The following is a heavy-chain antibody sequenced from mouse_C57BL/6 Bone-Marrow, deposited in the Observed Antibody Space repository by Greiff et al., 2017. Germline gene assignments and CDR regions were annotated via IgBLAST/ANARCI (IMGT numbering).Heavy chain of an antibody. Sequence: VQLQQSGPGLVKPSQSLSLTCSVTGYSITSGYYWNWIRQFPGNKLEWMGYISYDGSNNYNPSLKNRISITRDTSKNQFFLKLNSVTTEDTATYYCARDYYGSSYGAYWGQGTLVTVSA. V-gene: IGHV3-6*01. CDR3: ARDYYGSSYGAY. D-gene: IGHD1-1*01. CDR2: ISYDGSN. CDR1: GYSITSGYY. J-gene: IGHJ3*01.